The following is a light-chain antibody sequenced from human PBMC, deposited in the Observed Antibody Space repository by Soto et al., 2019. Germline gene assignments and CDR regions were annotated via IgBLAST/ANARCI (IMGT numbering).Light chain of an antibody. CDR2: AAS. J-gene: IGKJ1*01. V-gene: IGKV1-17*01. Sequence: DIQLTQSPSSLSASVGDRVTITCRASQGVSNYLTWYQQKPGEAPKRLIYAASTLHSGVPSRFSGSGSGTEFTLTISSLQPEDFAIYYFLQHNTFPWTFGQGTRVDI. CDR1: QGVSNY. CDR3: LQHNTFPWT.